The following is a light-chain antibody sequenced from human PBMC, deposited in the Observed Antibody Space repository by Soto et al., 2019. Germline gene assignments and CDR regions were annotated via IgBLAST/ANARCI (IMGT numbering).Light chain of an antibody. Sequence: QSVLTQPPSASGTPGQRVTISCSGSSSNIEYNYVYWYQQLPGSSHKLLIHRNNQLPSGVPDRFSVSKSGTSASLAISGLRSEDEADYHCASWEDSLRGVVFGTGTKLTVL. CDR2: RNN. CDR1: SSNIEYNY. CDR3: ASWEDSLRGVV. J-gene: IGLJ1*01. V-gene: IGLV1-47*01.